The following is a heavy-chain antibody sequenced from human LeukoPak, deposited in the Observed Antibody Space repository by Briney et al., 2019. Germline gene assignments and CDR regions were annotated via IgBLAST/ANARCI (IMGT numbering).Heavy chain of an antibody. CDR2: IYYSGST. Sequence: NPSETLSLTCTVSGGSISSYYWSWIRQPPGKGLEWIGYIYYSGSTNYNPSLKSRVTISVDTSKNQFSLKLSSVTAADTAVYYCARGAPVAGVDYWGQGTLVTVSS. V-gene: IGHV4-59*01. CDR1: GGSISSYY. D-gene: IGHD6-19*01. J-gene: IGHJ4*02. CDR3: ARGAPVAGVDY.